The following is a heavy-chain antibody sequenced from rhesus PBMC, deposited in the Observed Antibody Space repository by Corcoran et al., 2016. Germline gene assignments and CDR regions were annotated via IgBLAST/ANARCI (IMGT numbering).Heavy chain of an antibody. CDR1: GFTLLIFV. V-gene: IGHV3-118*01. J-gene: IGHJ4*01. CDR3: ASHVRY. D-gene: IGHD2-33*01. CDR2: IRSKSNNYET. Sequence: EVPLVAFGGGVVQLGGPLGAFCAAMGFTLLIFVVTWVRQAYGKGLEWVGRIRSKSNNYETGYAASVKGRFTISRDDSKNTAYLQMNSLKTEDTAVYYCASHVRYWGQGVLVTVSS.